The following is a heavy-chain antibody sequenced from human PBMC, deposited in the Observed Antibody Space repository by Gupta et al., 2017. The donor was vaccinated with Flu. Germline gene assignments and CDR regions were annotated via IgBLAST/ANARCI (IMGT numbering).Heavy chain of an antibody. V-gene: IGHV4-38-2*01. J-gene: IGHJ4*02. CDR1: GYSISSGYY. Sequence: QVQLQESGPGLVKPSETLSLTCAVSGYSISSGYYWGWIRQPPGKGLEWMGSIYHGGSTYYNPSLKSRVTIAVETSKNQFSLKLSAVTAADTAVYYCASSYYYDSSGYYSPAVGGFDYWGQGTLVTVSS. CDR3: ASSYYYDSSGYYSPAVGGFDY. D-gene: IGHD3-22*01. CDR2: IYHGGST.